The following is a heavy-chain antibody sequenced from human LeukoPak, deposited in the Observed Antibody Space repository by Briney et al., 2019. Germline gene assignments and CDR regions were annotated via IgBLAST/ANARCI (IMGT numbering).Heavy chain of an antibody. J-gene: IGHJ4*02. CDR2: FSGSGGSI. CDR1: GFIFSNYA. D-gene: IGHD6-19*01. Sequence: GGSLRLSCAASGFIFSNYAMSWVRQAPGKGLQWVSAFSGSGGSIYYADSVKGRFTISRDNSRNTLYLQMNSLRAEDTAVYYCAKDARYSSGWKSSDYWGQGTLVTVSS. CDR3: AKDARYSSGWKSSDY. V-gene: IGHV3-23*01.